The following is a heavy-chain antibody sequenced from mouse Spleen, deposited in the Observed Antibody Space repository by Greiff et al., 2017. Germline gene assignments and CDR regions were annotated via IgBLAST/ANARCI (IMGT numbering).Heavy chain of an antibody. V-gene: IGHV5-9-3*01. CDR2: ISSGGSYT. CDR3: ARQGTVVAPYFDY. J-gene: IGHJ2*01. D-gene: IGHD1-1*01. Sequence: VQLKESGGGLVKPGGSLKLSCAASGFTFSSYAMSWVRQTPEKRLEWVATISSGGSYTYYPDSVKGRFTISRDNAKNTLYLQMSSLRSEDTAMYYCARQGTVVAPYFDYWGQGTTLTVSS. CDR1: GFTFSSYA.